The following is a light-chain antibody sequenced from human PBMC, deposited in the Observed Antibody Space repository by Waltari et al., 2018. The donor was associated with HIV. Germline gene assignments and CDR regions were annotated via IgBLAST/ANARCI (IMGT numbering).Light chain of an antibody. J-gene: IGLJ1*01. CDR3: SSYATGNTYV. V-gene: IGLV2-23*01. CDR1: NSDIGKYNL. Sequence: QSALTQPASVPGSPGQSITISCPWPNSDIGKYNLVSWYQQHPGSVPKVLIFGDTTRPSGVSHRFSGSKSDNPAPLTISGLQAEDEADYYCSSYATGNTYVFGTGTSVTVL. CDR2: GDT.